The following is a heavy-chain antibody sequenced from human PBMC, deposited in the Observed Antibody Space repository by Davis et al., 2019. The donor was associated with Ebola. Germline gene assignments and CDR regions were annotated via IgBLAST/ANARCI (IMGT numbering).Heavy chain of an antibody. CDR3: VVLSGSYYDAVDV. V-gene: IGHV3-23*01. J-gene: IGHJ6*02. CDR1: GIQFRTDV. CDR2: ISDRYGSI. D-gene: IGHD1-1*01. Sequence: GESLKISCVASGIQFRTDVMSWVRQAPGKGLEWVSSISDRYGSIYYADSVKGRFTISRDKSKNTLFLQMTSLRDDDTALYYCVVLSGSYYDAVDVWGQGTTVTVSS.